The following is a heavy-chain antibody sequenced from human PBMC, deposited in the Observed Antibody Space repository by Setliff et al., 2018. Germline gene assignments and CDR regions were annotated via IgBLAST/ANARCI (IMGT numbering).Heavy chain of an antibody. CDR2: INQSGST. J-gene: IGHJ4*02. V-gene: IGHV4-34*01. D-gene: IGHD6-6*01. CDR3: ARVSIAARPWRYYFDY. Sequence: PSETLSLTCAVYGGSFNSYYWSWIRQPPGKGLEWIGEINQSGSTNYNPSLKSRVTISVDTPKNPCSLKLSSVTAADTAVYYCARVSIAARPWRYYFDYGGQGTLVTVS. CDR1: GGSFNSYY.